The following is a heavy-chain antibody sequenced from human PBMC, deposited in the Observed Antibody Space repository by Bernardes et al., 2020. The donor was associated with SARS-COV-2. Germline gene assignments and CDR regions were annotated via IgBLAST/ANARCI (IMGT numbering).Heavy chain of an antibody. J-gene: IGHJ6*02. CDR1: GFTFSSYA. Sequence: SLRLSCAASGFTFSSYAMHWVRQAPGKGLEWVAVISYDGSNKYYADSVKGRFTISRDNSKNTLYLQMNSLRAEDTAVYYCARGDTIFGVVADDYYYYGMDVWGQGTTVTVSS. V-gene: IGHV3-30*01. D-gene: IGHD3-3*01. CDR2: ISYDGSNK. CDR3: ARGDTIFGVVADDYYYYGMDV.